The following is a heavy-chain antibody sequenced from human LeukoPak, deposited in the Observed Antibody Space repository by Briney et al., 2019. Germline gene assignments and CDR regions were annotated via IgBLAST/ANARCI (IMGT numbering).Heavy chain of an antibody. Sequence: TGGSLRLSCATSGFTFDKYFIHWVRQAPGKGLDWVSSISGTSTYIDYADSGKGRFTISRDNAKNSLYLQMNSLRVEDTAVYYCVRDHQSRDPGCWGQGTLVTVSS. CDR3: VRDHQSRDPGC. CDR2: ISGTSTYI. D-gene: IGHD6-19*01. CDR1: GFTFDKYF. J-gene: IGHJ4*02. V-gene: IGHV3-21*01.